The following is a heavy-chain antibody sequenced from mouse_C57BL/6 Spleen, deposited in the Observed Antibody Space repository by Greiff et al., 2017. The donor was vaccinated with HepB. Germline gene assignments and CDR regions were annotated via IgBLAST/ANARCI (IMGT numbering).Heavy chain of an antibody. V-gene: IGHV14-4*01. D-gene: IGHD2-13*01. CDR2: IDPENGDT. Sequence: EVQLQESGAELVRPGASVTLSCTASGFNIKDDYMHWVKQRPEQGLEWIGWIDPENGDTEYASKFQGKATITADTSSNTAYLQLSSLTSEDTAVYYCTSGDYYGYFDVWGTGTTVTVSS. CDR1: GFNIKDDY. CDR3: TSGDYYGYFDV. J-gene: IGHJ1*03.